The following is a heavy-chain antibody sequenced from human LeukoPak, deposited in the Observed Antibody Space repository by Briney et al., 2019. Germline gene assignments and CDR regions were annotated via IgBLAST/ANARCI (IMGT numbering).Heavy chain of an antibody. J-gene: IGHJ3*02. V-gene: IGHV3-53*01. D-gene: IGHD3-9*01. CDR3: ARPQGYFDSMLGDI. Sequence: GGSLRLSCAASGFTVSSNYMSWVRQAPGKGLEWVSVIYSGGSTYYADSVKGRFTISRDNPKNTLYLQMNSLRAEDTAVYYCARPQGYFDSMLGDIWGQGTMVTVSS. CDR2: IYSGGST. CDR1: GFTVSSNY.